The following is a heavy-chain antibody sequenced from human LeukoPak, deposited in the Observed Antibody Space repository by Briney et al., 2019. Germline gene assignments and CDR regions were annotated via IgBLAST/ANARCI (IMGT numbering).Heavy chain of an antibody. CDR1: GFTFSSYG. V-gene: IGHV3-30*03. Sequence: GRSLRLSCAASGFTFSSYGMHWVRQAPGKGLEWVAVISYDGSNKYYADSVKGRFTISRDNSKNTLYLQMNSLRAEDTAVYYCARARGYSYGPFLGYWGQGTLVTVSS. CDR2: ISYDGSNK. J-gene: IGHJ4*02. D-gene: IGHD5-18*01. CDR3: ARARGYSYGPFLGY.